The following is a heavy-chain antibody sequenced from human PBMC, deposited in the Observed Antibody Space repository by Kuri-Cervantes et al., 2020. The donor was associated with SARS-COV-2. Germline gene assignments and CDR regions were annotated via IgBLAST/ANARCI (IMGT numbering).Heavy chain of an antibody. CDR1: GFTFSDYY. D-gene: IGHD4-17*01. J-gene: IGHJ6*02. CDR3: ARLYGDSKDYYHYGMDV. V-gene: IGHV3-11*01. Sequence: GESLKISCAASGFTFSDYYMSWIRQAPGKGLEWVSYISSSGSTIYYADSVKGRFTISRDNAKNSLYLQMNSLRAEDTAVYYCARLYGDSKDYYHYGMDVWGQGTTVTVSS. CDR2: ISSSGSTI.